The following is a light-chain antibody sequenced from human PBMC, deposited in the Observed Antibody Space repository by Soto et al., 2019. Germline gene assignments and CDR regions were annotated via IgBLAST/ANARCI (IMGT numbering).Light chain of an antibody. CDR2: KAS. CDR1: QTISSW. CDR3: QQYNNWPPWT. J-gene: IGKJ1*01. V-gene: IGKV1-5*03. Sequence: DIQMTQSPSTLSGSVGDRVTISCRASQTISSWLAWYQQKPWKAPKLLIYKASTLKSGVPSRFSGSGSGTEFTPTISSLQSEDFAVYYCQQYNNWPPWTFGQGTKVDIK.